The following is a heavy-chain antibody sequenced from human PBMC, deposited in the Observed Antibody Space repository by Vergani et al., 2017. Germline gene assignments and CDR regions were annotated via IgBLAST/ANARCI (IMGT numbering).Heavy chain of an antibody. V-gene: IGHV1-8*02. J-gene: IGHJ6*03. D-gene: IGHD4-23*01. Sequence: QVQLVQSGAEVKKPGASVKVSCKASGYTFTGYYIHWVRQAPGRGLEWMGWINPNSGNTGYAQKFQGRVTMTRNTSISAAYMELSSLRSEDAAVYYCARAPAGNHYYYYMDVWGKGTTVTVSS. CDR2: INPNSGNT. CDR3: ARAPAGNHYYYYMDV. CDR1: GYTFTGYY.